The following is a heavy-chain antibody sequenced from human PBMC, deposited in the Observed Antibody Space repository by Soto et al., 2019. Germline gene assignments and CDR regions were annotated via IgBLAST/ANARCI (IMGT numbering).Heavy chain of an antibody. J-gene: IGHJ4*02. V-gene: IGHV3-64D*06. CDR3: VKDSVTYYYDSSGSYFDY. CDR1: GFTFSSYA. CDR2: ISSNGGST. Sequence: GGSLRLSCSASGFTFSSYAMHWVRQAPGKGLEYVSAISSNGGSTYYADSVKGRFTISRDNSKNTLYLQMSSLRAEDTAVYYCVKDSVTYYYDSSGSYFDYWGQGTLVTVSS. D-gene: IGHD3-22*01.